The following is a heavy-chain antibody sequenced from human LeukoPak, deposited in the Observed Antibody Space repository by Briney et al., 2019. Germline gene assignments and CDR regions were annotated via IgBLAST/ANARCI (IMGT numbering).Heavy chain of an antibody. CDR3: AKEASGTDSGYDGIFDY. V-gene: IGHV3-30*18. J-gene: IGHJ4*02. CDR2: ISYDGSNK. Sequence: GGSLRLSCATSGFTFSSYAMSWVRQAPGKGLEWVAVISYDGSNKYYADSVKGRFTISRDNSKNTLYLQMNSLRAEDTAVYYCAKEASGTDSGYDGIFDYWGQGTLVTVSS. CDR1: GFTFSSYA. D-gene: IGHD5-12*01.